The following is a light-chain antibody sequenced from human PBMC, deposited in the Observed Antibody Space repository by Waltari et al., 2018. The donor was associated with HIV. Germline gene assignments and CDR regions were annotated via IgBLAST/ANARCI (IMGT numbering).Light chain of an antibody. CDR3: QQRSNWPS. J-gene: IGKJ2*03. CDR2: DAS. CDR1: HSVTNF. V-gene: IGKV3-11*01. Sequence: EIVLTQSPGTLSLSPGERATLSCRASHSVTNFLAWYQQKPGQAPRLLIYDASTRAAGIPARFGGSGSDTDFTLTISILEPEDFAVYYCQQRSNWPSFGQGTRLDI.